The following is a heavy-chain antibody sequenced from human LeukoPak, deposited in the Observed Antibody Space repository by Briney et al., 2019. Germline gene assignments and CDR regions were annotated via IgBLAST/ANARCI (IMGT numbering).Heavy chain of an antibody. CDR2: INWNGGST. D-gene: IGHD3-22*01. CDR3: ARVNYYDGSGYYYFDY. J-gene: IGHJ4*02. V-gene: IGHV3-20*04. CDR1: GFTFHDYG. Sequence: PGGSLRLSCAASGFTFHDYGMSWVRQAPGKGLEWVSSINWNGGSTGYADSVKGRFTISRDNAKNSLYLQMNSLRAEDTALYYCARVNYYDGSGYYYFDYWGQGTLVTVSS.